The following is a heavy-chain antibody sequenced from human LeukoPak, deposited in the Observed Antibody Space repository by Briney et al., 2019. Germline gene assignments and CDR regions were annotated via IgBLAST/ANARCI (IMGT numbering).Heavy chain of an antibody. J-gene: IGHJ4*02. V-gene: IGHV4-39*07. D-gene: IGHD1-26*01. CDR3: AADYSGNYHVEFDY. Sequence: PSETLSLTFTVSGGSISSSTYYWGWIRQPPGKGLEWIGSISYTGSTYYNPSLKSRVTISVDTSKNQFSLKLSSVTAADTAVYYCAADYSGNYHVEFDYWGQGTLVTVSS. CDR2: ISYTGST. CDR1: GGSISSSTYY.